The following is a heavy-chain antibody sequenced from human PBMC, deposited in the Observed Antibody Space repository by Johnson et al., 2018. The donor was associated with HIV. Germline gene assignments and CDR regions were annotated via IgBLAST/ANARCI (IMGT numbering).Heavy chain of an antibody. CDR1: GFTFSDYY. Sequence: QVQLVESGGGVVQPGRSLRLSCAASGFTFSDYYMSWIRQAPGKGLEWVSYISSSGSTIYYADSVKGRFTISRNNAKKSQYLQMNSLKSEDTAVYYCTRTDDMYNYDIGGYVDAFDIWGQGTTVTVSS. D-gene: IGHD3-22*01. J-gene: IGHJ3*02. CDR2: ISSSGSTI. V-gene: IGHV3-11*01. CDR3: TRTDDMYNYDIGGYVDAFDI.